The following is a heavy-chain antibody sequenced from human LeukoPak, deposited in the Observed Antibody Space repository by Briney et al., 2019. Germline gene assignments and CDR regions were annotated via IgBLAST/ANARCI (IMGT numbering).Heavy chain of an antibody. CDR2: ISGSGTTI. CDR3: ARDRSSVTTWVDY. V-gene: IGHV3-48*03. J-gene: IGHJ4*02. Sequence: GGSLRLSCAASGFTFSSYEMNWVRQAPGKGLEWVSYISGSGTTIYYADSVKGRFTISRDNAKNSLYLQMNSLRAEDTAVYFCARDRSSVTTWVDYWGQGTLVTVSS. CDR1: GFTFSSYE. D-gene: IGHD4-17*01.